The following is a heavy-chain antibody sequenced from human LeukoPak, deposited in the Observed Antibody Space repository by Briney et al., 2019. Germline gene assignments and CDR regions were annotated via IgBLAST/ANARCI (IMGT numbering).Heavy chain of an antibody. CDR1: GGSTSSSSYY. D-gene: IGHD1-26*01. CDR2: IYHSGST. Sequence: SETLSLTCTVSGGSTSSSSYYWGWIRQPPGKGLEWIGSIYHSGSTYYNPSLKSRVTISVDTSKNQFSLKLSSVTAADTAVYYCASHGSYYGNWFDPWGQGTLVTVSS. CDR3: ASHGSYYGNWFDP. J-gene: IGHJ5*02. V-gene: IGHV4-39*07.